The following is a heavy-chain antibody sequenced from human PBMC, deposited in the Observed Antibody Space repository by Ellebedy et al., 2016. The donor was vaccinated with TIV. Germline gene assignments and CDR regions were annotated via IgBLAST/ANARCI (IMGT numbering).Heavy chain of an antibody. J-gene: IGHJ5*02. CDR3: ARAPRITMVRGVFGWFDP. Sequence: SVKVSXXASGGTFSSYAISWVRQAPGQGLEWMGGIIPIFGTANYAQKFQGRVTITRDTSASTAYMELSSLRSEDTAVYYCARAPRITMVRGVFGWFDPWGQGTLVTVSS. V-gene: IGHV1-69*05. CDR2: IIPIFGTA. D-gene: IGHD3-10*01. CDR1: GGTFSSYA.